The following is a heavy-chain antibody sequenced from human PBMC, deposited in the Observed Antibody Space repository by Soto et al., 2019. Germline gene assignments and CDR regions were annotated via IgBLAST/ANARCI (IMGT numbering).Heavy chain of an antibody. CDR1: DFSLSTSGLG. V-gene: IGHV2-5*02. CDR3: AHYSAAYWYFDL. D-gene: IGHD6-13*01. CDR2: IYWDDDK. Sequence: QITLKESGPTLVKPTQTLTLTCTFSDFSLSTSGLGVGWIRQPPGKTLEWLAVIYWDDDKRYSPSLKSRLTITNDPSNNHFVLTMTNMDPVATATYFCAHYSAAYWYFDLWGRGTLVTVSS. J-gene: IGHJ2*01.